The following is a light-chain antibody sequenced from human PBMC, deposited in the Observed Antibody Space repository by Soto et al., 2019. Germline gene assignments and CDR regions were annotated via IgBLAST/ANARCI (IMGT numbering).Light chain of an antibody. Sequence: QSVLTQPASVSGSPGQSITISCTGTSSDVGGYNYVSWYQQDPGKAPKLMIYDVTNRPSGVSNRFSGSKSGNTASLTISGRQAEDEADYYCTSYTSSITRYVFGGGTKVTVL. CDR3: TSYTSSITRYV. J-gene: IGLJ3*02. CDR1: SSDVGGYNY. CDR2: DVT. V-gene: IGLV2-14*01.